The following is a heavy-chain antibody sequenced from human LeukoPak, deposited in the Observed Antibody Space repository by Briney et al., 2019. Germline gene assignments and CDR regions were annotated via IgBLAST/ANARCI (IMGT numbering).Heavy chain of an antibody. Sequence: VASVKVSCKSSGFTFTDEYIHWVRQAPGQGLEWMGWINPYSGAINYAQKFQGRVTMTRDTSISTAYMELSRLKSDDTAVYYCAIGLGVGTTSPGDSWGQGTLVTVSS. CDR2: INPYSGAI. D-gene: IGHD1-26*01. V-gene: IGHV1-2*02. CDR1: GFTFTDEY. J-gene: IGHJ4*02. CDR3: AIGLGVGTTSPGDS.